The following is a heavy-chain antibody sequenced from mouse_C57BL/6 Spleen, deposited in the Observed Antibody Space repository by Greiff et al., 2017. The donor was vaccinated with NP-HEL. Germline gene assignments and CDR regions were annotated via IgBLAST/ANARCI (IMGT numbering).Heavy chain of an antibody. V-gene: IGHV1-50*01. CDR2: IDPSDSYT. CDR1: GYTFTSYW. CDR3: ANRDYYGPYYAMDY. D-gene: IGHD1-1*01. J-gene: IGHJ4*01. Sequence: QVQLQQPGAELVKPGASVKLSCKASGYTFTSYWMQWVKQRPGQGLEWIGEIDPSDSYTNYNQKFKGKATLTVDTSSSTAYMQLSSLTSEDSAVYYCANRDYYGPYYAMDYWGQGTSVTVSS.